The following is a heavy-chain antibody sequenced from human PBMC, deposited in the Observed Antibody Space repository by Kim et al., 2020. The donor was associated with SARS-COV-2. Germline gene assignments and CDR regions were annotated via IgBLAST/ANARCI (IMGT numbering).Heavy chain of an antibody. Sequence: TKYSQKFQGRVTITRDTSASTAYMELSSLRSEDTAVYYCAREYYYGMDVWGQGTTVTVSS. J-gene: IGHJ6*02. V-gene: IGHV1-3*01. CDR3: AREYYYGMDV. CDR2: T.